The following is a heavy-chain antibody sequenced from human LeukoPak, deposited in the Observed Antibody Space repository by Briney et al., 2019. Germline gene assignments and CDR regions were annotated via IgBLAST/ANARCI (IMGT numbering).Heavy chain of an antibody. J-gene: IGHJ4*02. V-gene: IGHV3-74*01. Sequence: GGSLRLSCAASGFTFSKYWMLCARQAPGKGLESVSRINTDGTVTTYADSVKGRFTVSRDNADNTMFLQMNSVRDEDTAVYYCASKQWLAPPPDSWGQGTPVTVSS. CDR1: GFTFSKYW. D-gene: IGHD6-19*01. CDR2: INTDGTVT. CDR3: ASKQWLAPPPDS.